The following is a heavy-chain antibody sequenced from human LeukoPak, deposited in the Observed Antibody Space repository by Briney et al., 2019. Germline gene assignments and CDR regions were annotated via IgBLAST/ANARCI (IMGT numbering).Heavy chain of an antibody. D-gene: IGHD3-22*01. Sequence: PGGSLRLSCAASGFTFSSYAMSWVRQAPGKGLEWVSAISGSGGSTYYADSVKGRFTISRDNPKNTLYLQMNSLRAEDTAVYYCAREPHYYDSSGQYQANYFDYWGQGTLVTVSS. CDR3: AREPHYYDSSGQYQANYFDY. CDR2: ISGSGGST. CDR1: GFTFSSYA. J-gene: IGHJ4*02. V-gene: IGHV3-23*01.